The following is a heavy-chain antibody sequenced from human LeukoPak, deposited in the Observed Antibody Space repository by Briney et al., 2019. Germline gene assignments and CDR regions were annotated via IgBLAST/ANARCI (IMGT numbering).Heavy chain of an antibody. CDR2: INHSGST. J-gene: IGHJ4*02. D-gene: IGHD2-2*01. CDR1: GGSFSGYY. V-gene: IGHV4-34*01. CDR3: ARRLTILGYCSSTSCYHRFGYIDY. Sequence: SETLSLTCAVYGGSFSGYYWSWIRQPPGKGLEWIGEINHSGSTNYNPSLKSRVTISVDTSKNQFSLKLSSVTAADTAVYYCARRLTILGYCSSTSCYHRFGYIDYWGQGTLVTVSS.